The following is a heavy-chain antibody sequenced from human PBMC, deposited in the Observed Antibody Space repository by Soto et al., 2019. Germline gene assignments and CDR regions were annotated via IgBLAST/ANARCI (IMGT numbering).Heavy chain of an antibody. D-gene: IGHD5-12*01. Sequence: PGGSLRLSCAASGLSFSSYTMSLVRQAPGKGLEWVSAISGSGGSTYYADSVKGRFTSSRDNSKNTLYLQMNSLRAEDTAVYYCAKVKVASDYWGQGTLVTVSP. V-gene: IGHV3-23*01. CDR1: GLSFSSYT. CDR2: ISGSGGST. CDR3: AKVKVASDY. J-gene: IGHJ4*02.